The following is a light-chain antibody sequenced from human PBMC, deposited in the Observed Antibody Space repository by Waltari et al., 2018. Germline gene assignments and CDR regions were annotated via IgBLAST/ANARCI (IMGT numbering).Light chain of an antibody. CDR3: CSYAGSYTLI. V-gene: IGLV2-11*01. J-gene: IGLJ2*01. CDR1: SSDVGSYNY. CDR2: AVA. Sequence: QSALTQPHSVSGSPGQSVTISCTGTSSDVGSYNYVSWYQHHPGKAPKFRVYAVAERPSGVPDRFSCSKSGNTASLTISGLQTDDEADYFCCSYAGSYTLIFGGGTKLTVL.